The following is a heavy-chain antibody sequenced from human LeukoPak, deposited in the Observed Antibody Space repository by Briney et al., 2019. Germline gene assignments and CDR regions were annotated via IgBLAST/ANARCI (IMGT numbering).Heavy chain of an antibody. CDR3: ARCLGPNWYFDL. D-gene: IGHD3-16*01. CDR2: INPSGGST. J-gene: IGHJ2*01. Sequence: ASVKVSCKASGYTFTSYYMHWVRQAPGQGLEWMGIINPSGGSTSYAQKYQGRVTMTRDTSTSTVYMELSSLRSEDTAVYYCARCLGPNWYFDLWGRGTLVTVSS. CDR1: GYTFTSYY. V-gene: IGHV1-46*01.